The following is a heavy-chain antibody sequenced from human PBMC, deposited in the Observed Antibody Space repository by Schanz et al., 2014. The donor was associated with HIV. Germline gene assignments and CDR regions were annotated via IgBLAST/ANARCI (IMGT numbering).Heavy chain of an antibody. Sequence: VQLVESGGALVQPGRSLRLSCAASGFTFSSHGMHWVRQAPGKGLEWVAVIWYDGTDKYYAGSVKGRFTISRDNSQNTMYLQMNRLRAEDTAVYYCARENPLYYYLHGGPFDIWGQGTMVTVSS. CDR2: IWYDGTDK. J-gene: IGHJ3*02. D-gene: IGHD3-10*01. CDR1: GFTFSSHG. V-gene: IGHV3-33*01. CDR3: ARENPLYYYLHGGPFDI.